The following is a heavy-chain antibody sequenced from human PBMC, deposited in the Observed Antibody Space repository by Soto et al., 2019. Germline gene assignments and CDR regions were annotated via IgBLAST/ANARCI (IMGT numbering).Heavy chain of an antibody. CDR3: ASYESVAAYYFDY. V-gene: IGHV4-34*01. Sequence: SETLSLTCAVYGGSFSGYYWSWIRQPPGKGLEWIGEINHSGSTNYNPSPKSRVTISVDTSKNQFSLKLSSVTAADTAVYYCASYESVAAYYFDYWGQGTLVTVSS. CDR1: GGSFSGYY. D-gene: IGHD2-15*01. CDR2: INHSGST. J-gene: IGHJ4*02.